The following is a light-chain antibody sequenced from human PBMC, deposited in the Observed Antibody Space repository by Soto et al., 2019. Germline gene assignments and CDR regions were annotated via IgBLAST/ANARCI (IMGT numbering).Light chain of an antibody. J-gene: IGLJ3*02. V-gene: IGLV2-23*01. CDR2: EGS. CDR1: SSDVGSYNF. Sequence: QSVLTQPASVSGSPGQSITISCTGTSSDVGSYNFVSWYQQHPGKAPKLMIYEGSKRPSGVSNRFSGSKSGNTASLTISGLQAEDEADYYCCSYAGSSTWVFGGATKFTVL. CDR3: CSYAGSSTWV.